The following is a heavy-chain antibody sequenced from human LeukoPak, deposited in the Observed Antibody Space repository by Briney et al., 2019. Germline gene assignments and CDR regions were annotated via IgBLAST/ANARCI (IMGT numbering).Heavy chain of an antibody. V-gene: IGHV4-59*01. Sequence: SSETLSLTCTASGGSISSYYWSWIRQPPGKGLEWIWHIYYSGSTNYNPSLKSRVTISVDTSKNQFSLKLSSVTAADTAVYYCARGGSSYYYYYYMDVWGKGTTVTVSS. CDR1: GGSISSYY. CDR3: ARGGSSYYYYYYMDV. J-gene: IGHJ6*03. CDR2: IYYSGST. D-gene: IGHD6-6*01.